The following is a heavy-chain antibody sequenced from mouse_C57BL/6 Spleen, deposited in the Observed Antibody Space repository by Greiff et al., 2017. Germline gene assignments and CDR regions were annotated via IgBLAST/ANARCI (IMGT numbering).Heavy chain of an antibody. CDR1: GYTFTSYW. J-gene: IGHJ1*03. V-gene: IGHV1-53*01. D-gene: IGHD4-1*02. CDR3: ASATGTGYYDV. CDR2: INPSNGGT. Sequence: QVQLQQPGTDLVKPGASVKLSCTASGYTFTSYWMHWVKQRPGQGLEWIGNINPSNGGTNYNEKFKSKATLTVDKSSSTAYMQLSSLTAEDSAVYYCASATGTGYYDVWGTGTTVTVSS.